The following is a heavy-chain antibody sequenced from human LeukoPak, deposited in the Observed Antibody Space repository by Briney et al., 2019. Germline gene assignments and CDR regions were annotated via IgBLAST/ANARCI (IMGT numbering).Heavy chain of an antibody. Sequence: SVKVSCKASGGTFSSYAISWVRQAPGQGLEWMGRIIPILGIANYAQKFQGRVTITADKSTSTAYMELSSLRSEDTAVYYCARDQGYYESSDYPFDYWGQGTLVTVSS. V-gene: IGHV1-69*04. CDR2: IIPILGIA. D-gene: IGHD3-22*01. CDR3: ARDQGYYESSDYPFDY. CDR1: GGTFSSYA. J-gene: IGHJ4*02.